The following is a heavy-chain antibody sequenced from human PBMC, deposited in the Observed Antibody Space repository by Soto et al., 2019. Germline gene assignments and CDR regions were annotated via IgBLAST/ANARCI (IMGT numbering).Heavy chain of an antibody. V-gene: IGHV4-34*12. D-gene: IGHD3-10*01. CDR3: ARDKITALFDY. J-gene: IGHJ4*02. CDR1: GGSFSGYY. CDR2: IINRGCT. Sequence: QVQLQQWGAGLLKPSETLSLTCAVYGGSFSGYYWTWIRQPPGTGLEWIGKIINRGCTNYNPSPKSRVTISVDTSKIQFSLTLTSVTAADTAVYYCARDKITALFDYWGQGTLVTVSS.